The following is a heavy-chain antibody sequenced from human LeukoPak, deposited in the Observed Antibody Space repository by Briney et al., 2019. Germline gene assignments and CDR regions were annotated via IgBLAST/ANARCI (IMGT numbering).Heavy chain of an antibody. J-gene: IGHJ4*02. Sequence: GGSLRLSCAASGFTFSSHDMHWVRQAPGKGLEWVAVISYDGSNKYYADSVKGRFTISRDNSKNTLYLQMNSLRAEDTAVYYCAKDRFGGYYYDSSGYYVDYWGQGTLVTVSS. CDR3: AKDRFGGYYYDSSGYYVDY. D-gene: IGHD3-22*01. CDR1: GFTFSSHD. V-gene: IGHV3-30*18. CDR2: ISYDGSNK.